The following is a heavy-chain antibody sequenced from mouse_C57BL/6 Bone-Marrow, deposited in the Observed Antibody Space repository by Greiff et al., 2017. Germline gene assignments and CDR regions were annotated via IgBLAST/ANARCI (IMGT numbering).Heavy chain of an antibody. J-gene: IGHJ2*01. Sequence: QVQLQQPGAELVMPGASVKLSCKASGYTFTSYWMHWVKQRPGQGLEWIGEIDPSDSSTNYTQKFKGKSTLTVDKSSSTAYMQLSRLTSEDSAVYYCAREGITTVVAHFDYWGQGTTLTVSS. CDR2: IDPSDSST. V-gene: IGHV1-69*01. D-gene: IGHD1-1*01. CDR3: AREGITTVVAHFDY. CDR1: GYTFTSYW.